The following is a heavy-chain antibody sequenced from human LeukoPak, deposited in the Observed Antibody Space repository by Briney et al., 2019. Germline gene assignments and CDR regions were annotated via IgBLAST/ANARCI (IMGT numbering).Heavy chain of an antibody. CDR1: GGPFSGYY. Sequence: SETLSLTCAVYGGPFSGYYWSWIRQPPGKGLEWIGEINHSGSTNYNPSLKSRVTISVDTSKNQFSLKLSSVTAADTAVYYCAGRRVPAAISVDMDVWGKGTTVTVSS. V-gene: IGHV4-34*01. CDR3: AGRRVPAAISVDMDV. CDR2: INHSGST. J-gene: IGHJ6*04. D-gene: IGHD2-2*01.